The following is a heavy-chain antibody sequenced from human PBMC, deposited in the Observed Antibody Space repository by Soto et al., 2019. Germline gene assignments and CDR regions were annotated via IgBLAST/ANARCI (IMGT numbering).Heavy chain of an antibody. CDR3: AKDERHSSSWYDYFDY. CDR2: ISYDGSNK. CDR1: GFTLSSYG. V-gene: IGHV3-30*18. Sequence: QVQLVESGGGVVQPGRSLRLSCAASGFTLSSYGMHWVRQAPGKGLEWVAVISYDGSNKYYADSVKGRFTISRDNSKNTLYLQMNSLRAEDTAVYYCAKDERHSSSWYDYFDYWGQGTLVTVSS. D-gene: IGHD6-13*01. J-gene: IGHJ4*02.